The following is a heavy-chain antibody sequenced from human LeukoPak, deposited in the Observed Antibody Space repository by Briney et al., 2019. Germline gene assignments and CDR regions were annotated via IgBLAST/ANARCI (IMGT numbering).Heavy chain of an antibody. Sequence: SETLSLTCTVSGGSVNSGSYYWNWIRQPPGKGLEWIGYIYYSGSTNYNPSLKSRVTISVDTSKNQFSLKLSSVTAADTAVYYCARSFYYYYGMDVWGQGTTVTVSS. J-gene: IGHJ6*02. D-gene: IGHD3-16*02. V-gene: IGHV4-61*01. CDR1: GGSVNSGSYY. CDR2: IYYSGST. CDR3: ARSFYYYYGMDV.